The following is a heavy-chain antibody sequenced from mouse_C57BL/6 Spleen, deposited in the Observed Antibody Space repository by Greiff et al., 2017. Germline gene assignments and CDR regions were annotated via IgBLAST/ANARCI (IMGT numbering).Heavy chain of an antibody. V-gene: IGHV1-64*01. J-gene: IGHJ4*01. CDR1: GYTFTSYW. CDR3: ASPQFITTVVDAMDY. D-gene: IGHD1-1*01. CDR2: IHPNSGST. Sequence: QIQLQQPGAELLKPGASVKLSCKASGYTFTSYWMHWVKQRPGQGLEWIGMIHPNSGSTNYNEKFKSKATLTVDKSSSTAYMQLSSLTSEDSAVYYCASPQFITTVVDAMDYWGQGTSVTVSS.